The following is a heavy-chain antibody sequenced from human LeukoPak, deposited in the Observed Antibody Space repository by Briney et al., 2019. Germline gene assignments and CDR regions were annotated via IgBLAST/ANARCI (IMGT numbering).Heavy chain of an antibody. J-gene: IGHJ5*02. CDR3: ASSSGDYGDYNWFDP. V-gene: IGHV3-11*01. D-gene: IGHD4-17*01. Sequence: NPGGSLRLSCAASGFTLSDYYMSWIRQAPGKGLEWVSYISSRGSTTYYADSVKGRFTISRDNAKNSLYLQMNSLRAEDTAVYYCASSSGDYGDYNWFDPWGQGTLVTVSS. CDR1: GFTLSDYY. CDR2: ISSRGSTT.